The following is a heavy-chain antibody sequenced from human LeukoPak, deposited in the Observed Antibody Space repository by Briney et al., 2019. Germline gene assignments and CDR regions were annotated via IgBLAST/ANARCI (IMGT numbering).Heavy chain of an antibody. V-gene: IGHV3-66*04. J-gene: IGHJ4*02. Sequence: GGSLRLSCAASGFTVSSNYMSWVRQAPGKGLEWVSVIYSGGSTYYADSVKGRFTISRDNSKNTLYLQMNSLRAEDTAVYYCAKPLIPVAGTLYFDYWGQGILVTVSS. D-gene: IGHD6-19*01. CDR1: GFTVSSNY. CDR2: IYSGGST. CDR3: AKPLIPVAGTLYFDY.